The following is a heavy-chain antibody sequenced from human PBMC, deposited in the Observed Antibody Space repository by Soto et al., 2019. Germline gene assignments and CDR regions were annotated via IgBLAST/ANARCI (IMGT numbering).Heavy chain of an antibody. D-gene: IGHD6-19*01. J-gene: IGHJ4*02. V-gene: IGHV3-53*01. CDR2: IYSGGST. Sequence: GGSLRLSCAASGFTVSSNYMSWVRQAPGKGLEWVSVIYSGGSTYYADSVKGRFTISRDNSKNTLYLQMNSLRAEDTAVYYCGTASSSGCYRGFPEDYWGQGTLVTVSS. CDR3: GTASSSGCYRGFPEDY. CDR1: GFTVSSNY.